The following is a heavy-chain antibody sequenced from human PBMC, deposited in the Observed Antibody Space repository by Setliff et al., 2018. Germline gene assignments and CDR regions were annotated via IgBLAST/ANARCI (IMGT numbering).Heavy chain of an antibody. Sequence: SVKVSCKASGGTLSGYAFSWVRQAPGQGLEWVGGITPIFETAHYAQKFQDRVTITADKSTSTVYMELNSLISEDTAVYLCATETVTFGGIIVRGYFDVWGQGTMVTVSS. D-gene: IGHD3-16*02. V-gene: IGHV1-69*06. J-gene: IGHJ3*01. CDR1: GGTLSGYA. CDR2: ITPIFETA. CDR3: ATETVTFGGIIVRGYFDV.